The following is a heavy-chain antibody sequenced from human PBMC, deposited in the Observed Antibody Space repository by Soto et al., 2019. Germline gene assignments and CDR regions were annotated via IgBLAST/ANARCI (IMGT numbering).Heavy chain of an antibody. CDR2: ISAYNGNT. CDR3: ARDRPLATAMAPRRAFDI. Sequence: QVQLVQSGAEVKKPGASVKVSCKASGYTFTSYGISWVRQAPGQGLEWMGWISAYNGNTNYAQKLQGRVTMTTDTSTSTAYMELRSLRSDDTAVYYCARDRPLATAMAPRRAFDIWGQGTMVTVSS. V-gene: IGHV1-18*01. J-gene: IGHJ3*02. CDR1: GYTFTSYG. D-gene: IGHD5-18*01.